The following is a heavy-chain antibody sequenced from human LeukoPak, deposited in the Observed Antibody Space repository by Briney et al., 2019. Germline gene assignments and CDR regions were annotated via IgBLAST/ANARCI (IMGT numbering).Heavy chain of an antibody. CDR3: ARLESSWLDY. CDR1: GGSISSSSYY. D-gene: IGHD6-13*01. J-gene: IGHJ4*02. CDR2: IYYSGST. Sequence: SETLSLTCTVSGGSISSSSYYWGWIRQPAGKRLEWIGSIYYSGSTYYNPSLKSRVTISVDTSKNQFSLKLSSVTAADTAVYYCARLESSWLDYWGQGTLVTVSS. V-gene: IGHV4-39*01.